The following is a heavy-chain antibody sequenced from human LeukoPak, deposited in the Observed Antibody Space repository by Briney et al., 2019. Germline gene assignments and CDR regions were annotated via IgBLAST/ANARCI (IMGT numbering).Heavy chain of an antibody. CDR3: AKEDDYVWGSYRYHDAFDI. J-gene: IGHJ3*02. V-gene: IGHV3-23*01. D-gene: IGHD3-16*02. CDR2: ISGSGGGT. Sequence: GGSLRLSCAASGFTFSSYAMSWVRQAPGKGLEWVSAISGSGGGTYYADSVKGRFTISRDNSKNTLYLQMNSLRAEDTAVYYCAKEDDYVWGSYRYHDAFDIWGQGTMVTVSS. CDR1: GFTFSSYA.